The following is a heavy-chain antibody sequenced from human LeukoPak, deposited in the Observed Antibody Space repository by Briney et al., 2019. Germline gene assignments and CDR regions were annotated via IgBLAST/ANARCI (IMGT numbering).Heavy chain of an antibody. CDR3: ARVRDGYNHYYYYYGMDV. CDR2: IYYTGST. CDR1: GGSISNYY. D-gene: IGHD5-24*01. Sequence: SETLSLTCTVSGGSISNYYWSWIRQAPGRGLEWIGYIYYTGSTKYNPSLKSRATISVDTSKNQFSLILSSVTAADTAVYYCARVRDGYNHYYYYYGMDVWGQGTTVTVSS. V-gene: IGHV4-59*01. J-gene: IGHJ6*02.